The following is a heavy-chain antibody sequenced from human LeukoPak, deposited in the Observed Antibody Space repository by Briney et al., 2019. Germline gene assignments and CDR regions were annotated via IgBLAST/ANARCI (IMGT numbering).Heavy chain of an antibody. CDR2: IYYSGST. V-gene: IGHV4-31*03. J-gene: IGHJ5*02. CDR3: ARAPGDNWFDP. Sequence: PSETLSLTCTVSGGSISSGGYYWSWIRQHPGKGLEWIGYIYYSGSTYYNPSLKSRFTISVDTFKNQFSLKLSSVTAADTAVYYCARAPGDNWFDPWGQGTLVTVSS. CDR1: GGSISSGGYY.